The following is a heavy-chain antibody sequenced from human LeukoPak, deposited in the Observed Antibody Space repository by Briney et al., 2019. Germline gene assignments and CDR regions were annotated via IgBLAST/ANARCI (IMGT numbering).Heavy chain of an antibody. CDR1: GFTFSSYS. Sequence: VGSLRLSCAASGFTFSSYSMNWGRQAPGKGLEWVSSISSSSSYIYYADSVKGRFTISRDNAKSSLYLQMNSLRAEDTAVYYCAGTGPAAIGFAYWGQGTLVTVSS. CDR3: AGTGPAAIGFAY. CDR2: ISSSSSYI. J-gene: IGHJ4*02. V-gene: IGHV3-21*04. D-gene: IGHD2-2*01.